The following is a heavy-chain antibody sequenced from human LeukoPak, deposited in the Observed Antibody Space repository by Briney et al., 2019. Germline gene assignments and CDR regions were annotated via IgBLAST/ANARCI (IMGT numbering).Heavy chain of an antibody. CDR1: GYTFSSHA. V-gene: IGHV7-4-1*02. CDR2: INTNTGNP. J-gene: IGHJ4*02. CDR3: ARVTQDCSRTSCYPVIDY. D-gene: IGHD2-2*01. Sequence: GASVKVSCKAFGYTFSSHAMNWVRQAPGQGLEWMGWINTNTGNPTYAQGFTGRFVFSLDTSVSTAYLQISSLKAEDTAVYYCARVTQDCSRTSCYPVIDYWGQGTLVTVSS.